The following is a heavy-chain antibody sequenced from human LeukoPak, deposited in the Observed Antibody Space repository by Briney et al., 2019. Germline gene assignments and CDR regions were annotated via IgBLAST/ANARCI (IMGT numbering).Heavy chain of an antibody. V-gene: IGHV4-59*01. CDR2: IYNSGST. J-gene: IGHJ2*01. Sequence: SGTLSLTCTVSDGSITSYYWNWIRQPPGKGLEWIGNIYNSGSTDYNPSLKSRVTISVNLSKNQISLKLTSVTAADTAVYYCARDKGPYWYFDLWGRGTLVTVSS. CDR3: ARDKGPYWYFDL. CDR1: DGSITSYY.